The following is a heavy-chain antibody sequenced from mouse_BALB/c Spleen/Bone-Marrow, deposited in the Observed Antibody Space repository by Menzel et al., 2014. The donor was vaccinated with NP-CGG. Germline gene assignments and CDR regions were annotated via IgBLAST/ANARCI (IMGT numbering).Heavy chain of an antibody. CDR3: GRQFAF. V-gene: IGHV3-2*02. CDR1: GYSITSDYS. Sequence: EVQLQESGPGLVKPSQSLSLPCTVTGYSITSDYSWNWIRQFPGNKLEWMGYISYSGSTSYNPSLKSRISITRDTSKNQFFLQLNSVTTEDTATYYCGRQFAFWGQGTLVTVSA. J-gene: IGHJ3*01. CDR2: ISYSGST.